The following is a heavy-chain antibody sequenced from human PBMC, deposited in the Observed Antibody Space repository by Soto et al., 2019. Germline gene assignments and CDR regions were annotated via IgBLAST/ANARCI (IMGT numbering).Heavy chain of an antibody. CDR2: IDPSDSYT. D-gene: IGHD3-22*01. CDR3: ARSKYYYDSSGYDQDPRVDAFDI. Sequence: EVQLVQSGAEVKKPGESLRISCKGSGYSFTSYWISWVRQMPGKGLEWMGRIDPSDSYTNYSPSFQGHVTISADKSISTAYLQWSSLKASDTAMYYCARSKYYYDSSGYDQDPRVDAFDIWGQGTMVTVSS. V-gene: IGHV5-10-1*03. J-gene: IGHJ3*02. CDR1: GYSFTSYW.